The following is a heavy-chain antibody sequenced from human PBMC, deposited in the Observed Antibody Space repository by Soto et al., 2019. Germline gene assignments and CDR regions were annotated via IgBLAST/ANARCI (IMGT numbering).Heavy chain of an antibody. CDR3: ASESGGVAGTRFDY. V-gene: IGHV3-33*01. CDR1: GFTFSSYG. Sequence: QVQLVESGGGVVQPGRSLRLSCAASGFTFSSYGMHWVRQAPGKGLAWVAVIWYDGSNKYYADSVKGRFTISRDNSKNTLYLQMNSLRAEDTAVYYCASESGGVAGTRFDYWGQGTLVTVSS. CDR2: IWYDGSNK. D-gene: IGHD6-19*01. J-gene: IGHJ4*02.